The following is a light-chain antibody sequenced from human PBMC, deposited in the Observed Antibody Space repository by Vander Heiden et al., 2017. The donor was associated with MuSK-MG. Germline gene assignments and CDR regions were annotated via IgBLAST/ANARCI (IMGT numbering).Light chain of an antibody. Sequence: DIEMTQSPSSLSASVGDRVTINCQASQGITHFLNWYQQKPGQAPKVLIYDASNLVTGVPARFSGGGSGTHFTFTITSLQPEDIATYYCQQCDSPPYTFGQGTKLQIK. CDR2: DAS. V-gene: IGKV1-33*01. CDR1: QGITHF. CDR3: QQCDSPPYT. J-gene: IGKJ2*01.